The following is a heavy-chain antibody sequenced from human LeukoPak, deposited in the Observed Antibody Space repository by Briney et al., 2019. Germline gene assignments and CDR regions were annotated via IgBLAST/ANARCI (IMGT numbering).Heavy chain of an antibody. CDR3: ARSQSVRGAPRY. CDR2: IYYSGST. Sequence: PSETLSLTCTVSGGSISSGDYYWSWIRQPPGKGLEWSGYIYYSGSTYYNPSLKSRVTISVDTSKNQFSLKLSSVTAADTAVYYCARSQSVRGAPRYWGQGTLVTVSS. CDR1: GGSISSGDYY. D-gene: IGHD3-10*01. J-gene: IGHJ4*02. V-gene: IGHV4-30-4*08.